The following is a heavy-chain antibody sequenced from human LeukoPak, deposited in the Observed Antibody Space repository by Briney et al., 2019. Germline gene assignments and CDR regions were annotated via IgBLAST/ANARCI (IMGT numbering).Heavy chain of an antibody. CDR3: ALRPGSYSSTDY. Sequence: ASVKVSCKASGYTFTSYDINWVRQATGQGLEWMGWMNPNSGNTGYAQKFQGRVTMTRDMSTSTVYMELGSLRSEDTAVYYCALRPGSYSSTDYWGQGTLVTVSS. V-gene: IGHV1-8*01. CDR1: GYTFTSYD. CDR2: MNPNSGNT. J-gene: IGHJ4*02. D-gene: IGHD6-13*01.